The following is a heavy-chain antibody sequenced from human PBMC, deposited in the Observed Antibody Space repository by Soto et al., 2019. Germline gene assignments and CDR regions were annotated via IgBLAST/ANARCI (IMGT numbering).Heavy chain of an antibody. D-gene: IGHD4-17*01. J-gene: IGHJ4*02. CDR1: GGSISSGGYS. CDR2: IYHSGST. V-gene: IGHV4-30-2*01. Sequence: SETLSLTCAVSGGSISSGGYSWSWIRQPPGKGLEWIGYIYHSGSTYYNPSLKSRVTISVDRSKNQFSLKLSSVTAADTAVYYCVRGVTTVTTIDYWGQGTLVTVFS. CDR3: VRGVTTVTTIDY.